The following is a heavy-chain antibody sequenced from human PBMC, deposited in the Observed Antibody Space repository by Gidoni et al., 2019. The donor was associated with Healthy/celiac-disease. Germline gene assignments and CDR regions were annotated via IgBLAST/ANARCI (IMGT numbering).Heavy chain of an antibody. CDR3: ARSAKNAIAAALFDL. D-gene: IGHD6-13*01. V-gene: IGHV3-64*01. J-gene: IGHJ2*01. CDR1: GFPFSSYA. CDR2: ISSNGGST. Sequence: EVQLVESGGGLVQPGGSLRLSCAASGFPFSSYAMHWVRQAPGKGLEYVSAISSNGGSTYYANAVKGRFTISRDNSKNTLYLQMGSLRAEDMAVYYCARSAKNAIAAALFDLWGRGTLVTVSS.